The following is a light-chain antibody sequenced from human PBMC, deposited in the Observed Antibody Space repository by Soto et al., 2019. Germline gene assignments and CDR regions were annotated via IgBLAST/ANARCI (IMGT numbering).Light chain of an antibody. Sequence: EIVLTQSPGTMSLSPGERATLSCRASQSLSNNFLAWHQQKPGQAPRLLIYEASKRATGTPDRFSGSGSGTDFTLSSSKQEHEDYAVYYCQQYGSSPREFGQGTKVEIK. CDR3: QQYGSSPRE. J-gene: IGKJ1*01. V-gene: IGKV3-20*01. CDR2: EAS. CDR1: QSLSNNF.